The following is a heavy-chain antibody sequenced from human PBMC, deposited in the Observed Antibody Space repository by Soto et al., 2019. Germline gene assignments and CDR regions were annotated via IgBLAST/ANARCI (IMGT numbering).Heavy chain of an antibody. Sequence: SVKVSCKASGGTFSSYAISWVRQAPRQGLEWMGGIIPIFGTANYAQKFQGRVTITADESTSTAYMELSSLRSEDTAVYYCARSTFRYSSGWYIFDYWGQGTLVTVSS. CDR3: ARSTFRYSSGWYIFDY. CDR1: GGTFSSYA. J-gene: IGHJ4*02. V-gene: IGHV1-69*13. D-gene: IGHD6-19*01. CDR2: IIPIFGTA.